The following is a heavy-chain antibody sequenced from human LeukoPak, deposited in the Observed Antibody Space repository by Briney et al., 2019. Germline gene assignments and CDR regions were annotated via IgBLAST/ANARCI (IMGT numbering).Heavy chain of an antibody. D-gene: IGHD3-16*01. J-gene: IGHJ4*02. CDR2: IKQDGSEK. V-gene: IGHV3-7*01. CDR3: ARDASLAGDRVEY. Sequence: GGSLRLSCAASGFTFSSYWMSWVRQAPGKGLEWVANIKQDGSEKYYVDSVKGRFTISRDNAKNSLYLQMNSLRAEDTGIYYCARDASLAGDRVEYWGQGTLVTVSS. CDR1: GFTFSSYW.